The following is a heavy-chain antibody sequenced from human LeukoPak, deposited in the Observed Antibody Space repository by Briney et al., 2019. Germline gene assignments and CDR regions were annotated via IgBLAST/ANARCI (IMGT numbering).Heavy chain of an antibody. CDR3: AREFRSGIAAAGSYYFDY. V-gene: IGHV1-2*02. CDR2: INPNSGGT. D-gene: IGHD6-13*01. Sequence: GASVKVSCKASGYTFTGYYMHWVRQAPGQGLEWMGWINPNSGGTNYAQRFQGRVTMTRDTSISTAYMGLSRLRSDDTAVYYCAREFRSGIAAAGSYYFDYWGQGTLVTVSS. CDR1: GYTFTGYY. J-gene: IGHJ4*02.